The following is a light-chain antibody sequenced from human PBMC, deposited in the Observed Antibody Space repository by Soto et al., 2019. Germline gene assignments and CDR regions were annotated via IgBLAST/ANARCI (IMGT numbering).Light chain of an antibody. J-gene: IGKJ4*01. CDR3: QQYDSLPLT. Sequence: DLQMTQSPSSLSASVGDRVTITCQASQDITNYLNWYQHKAGRAPKLLVSDASTLETGVPSRFSGSGSGTHFTFTISSLQPEDFATYYCQQYDSLPLTFAGGTRLEIK. CDR2: DAS. CDR1: QDITNY. V-gene: IGKV1-33*01.